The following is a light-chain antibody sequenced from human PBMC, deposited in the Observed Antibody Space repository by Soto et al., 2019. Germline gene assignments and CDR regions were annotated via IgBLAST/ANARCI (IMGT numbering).Light chain of an antibody. J-gene: IGLJ2*01. CDR3: SSFAGSPVV. CDR2: EVS. Sequence: QSVLTQPPSASGSPGQSVTITCSGTSSDVGEKNYVSWYQQHPGKVPKLILYEVSKRPSGVPDRFSGSRSGNTASLTVSGLQAEDEADYYCSSFAGSPVVFGGGTQLTVL. V-gene: IGLV2-8*01. CDR1: SSDVGEKNY.